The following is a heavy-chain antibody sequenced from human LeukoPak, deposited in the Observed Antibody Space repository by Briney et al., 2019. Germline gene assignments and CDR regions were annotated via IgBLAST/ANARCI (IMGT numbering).Heavy chain of an antibody. D-gene: IGHD2-15*01. CDR1: GFTFSSYW. Sequence: GGSLRLSCAASGFTFSSYWMSWVRQAPGKGLEWVAKIKQDGREKYYVDSVKGRFTISRDNANNSLYVQMNSLRAEDTAVYYCARVDQSGGICLFDYWGQGTLVTVSS. CDR2: IKQDGREK. V-gene: IGHV3-7*01. CDR3: ARVDQSGGICLFDY. J-gene: IGHJ4*02.